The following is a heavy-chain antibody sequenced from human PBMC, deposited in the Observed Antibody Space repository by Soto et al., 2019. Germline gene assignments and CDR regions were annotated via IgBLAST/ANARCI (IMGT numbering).Heavy chain of an antibody. Sequence: ASVKVSCKASGYTFTSYDINWVRQATGQGLEWMGWMNPNSGNTGYAQKFQGRVTMTRNTSISTAYMELSSLRSEDTAVYYCARGFRRVLLWFGEKNPYGMDVWGQGTTVTVSS. D-gene: IGHD3-10*01. V-gene: IGHV1-8*01. CDR2: MNPNSGNT. CDR3: ARGFRRVLLWFGEKNPYGMDV. J-gene: IGHJ6*02. CDR1: GYTFTSYD.